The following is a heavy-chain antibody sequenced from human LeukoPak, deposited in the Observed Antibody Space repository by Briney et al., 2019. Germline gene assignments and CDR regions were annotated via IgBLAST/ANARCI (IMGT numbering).Heavy chain of an antibody. V-gene: IGHV3-23*01. J-gene: IGHJ4*02. Sequence: GGSLRLSCAASGFTFRSYAMSWVRQAPGKGLEWVSAISGSGGSTYYADSVKGRFTISRDNSKNSLYLQMNSLRVEDTAMYYCTKTGGPWDWGQGTLVTVSS. CDR3: TKTGGPWD. CDR1: GFTFRSYA. CDR2: ISGSGGST. D-gene: IGHD7-27*01.